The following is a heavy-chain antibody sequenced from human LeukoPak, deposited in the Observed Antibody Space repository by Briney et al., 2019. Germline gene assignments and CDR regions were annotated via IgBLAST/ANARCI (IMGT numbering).Heavy chain of an antibody. CDR1: GLTFSSYA. J-gene: IGHJ4*02. CDR3: ARDYCSSTSCLDY. D-gene: IGHD2-2*01. CDR2: ISYDGSNK. V-gene: IGHV3-30-3*01. Sequence: GGSLRLSCAASGLTFSSYAMHWVRQAPGKGLEWVAVISYDGSNKYYADSVKGRFTISRDNSKNTLYLQMNSLRAEDTAVYYCARDYCSSTSCLDYWGQGTLVTVSS.